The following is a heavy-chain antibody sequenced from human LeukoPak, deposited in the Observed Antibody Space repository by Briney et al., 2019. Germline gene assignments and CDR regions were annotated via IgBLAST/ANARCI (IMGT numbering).Heavy chain of an antibody. D-gene: IGHD6-13*01. CDR1: GGFISSSSYY. CDR3: ARNAVEQQLAYFDY. V-gene: IGHV4-39*01. Sequence: PSETLSLTCTVSGGFISSSSYYWGWIRQPPGKGLEWVASFSYSGSTYYNPSLKSRVSISVDTPKSQFSLKLSSVTAADTAVYYCARNAVEQQLAYFDYWGQGTLVTVSS. CDR2: FSYSGST. J-gene: IGHJ4*02.